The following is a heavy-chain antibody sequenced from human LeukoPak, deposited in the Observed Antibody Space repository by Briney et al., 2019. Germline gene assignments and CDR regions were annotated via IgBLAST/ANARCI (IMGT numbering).Heavy chain of an antibody. CDR1: GYTFTSYG. D-gene: IGHD3-16*01. J-gene: IGHJ4*02. V-gene: IGHV1-18*01. Sequence: GGSVKVSCKASGYTFTSYGISWVRQAPGQGLEWMGWISAYNGNTNYAQKLQGRVTMTTDTSTSTAYMELRSLRSDDTAVYYCARDPPGLTLGSPGDYWGQGTLVIVSS. CDR2: ISAYNGNT. CDR3: ARDPPGLTLGSPGDY.